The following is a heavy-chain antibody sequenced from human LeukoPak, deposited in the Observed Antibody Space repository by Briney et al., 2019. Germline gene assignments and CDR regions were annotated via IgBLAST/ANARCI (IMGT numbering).Heavy chain of an antibody. CDR3: ARNRQWLLADY. V-gene: IGHV3-7*04. Sequence: GGSLRLSCAASGFTFSNYNMNWVRQAPGKGLEWVANTKQDETEKHYADSVKGRFTISRDNAQNSLYLQMNSLRAEDTAVYFCARNRQWLLADYWGQGTVVTVSS. CDR2: TKQDETEK. CDR1: GFTFSNYN. J-gene: IGHJ4*02. D-gene: IGHD3-22*01.